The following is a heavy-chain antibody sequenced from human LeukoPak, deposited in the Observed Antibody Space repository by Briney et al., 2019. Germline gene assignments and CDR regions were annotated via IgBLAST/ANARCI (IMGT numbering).Heavy chain of an antibody. V-gene: IGHV3-48*03. CDR2: ISSSGSTI. CDR1: GFTFSSYE. Sequence: QPGGSLRLSCAASGFTFSSYEMNWVRQAPGKGLEWVSYISSSGSTIYYADSVKGRFTISRDNAKNSLYLQMNSLRAEDTAIYYCAKDLVTGSLDYWGQGTLVTVSS. J-gene: IGHJ4*02. CDR3: AKDLVTGSLDY. D-gene: IGHD3-10*01.